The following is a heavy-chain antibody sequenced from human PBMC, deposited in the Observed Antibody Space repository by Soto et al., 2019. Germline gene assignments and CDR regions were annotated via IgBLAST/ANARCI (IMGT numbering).Heavy chain of an antibody. CDR1: GFTFSGSA. Sequence: PGGSLRLSCAASGFTFSGSAMHWVRQASGKGLEGVGGIRSKANSYATAYAASVKGRITISIDNSKNTAYLKMNSLKTEDTAVYYCTGGSSAEVDYWGQGTLVTVSS. CDR3: TGGSSAEVDY. J-gene: IGHJ4*02. V-gene: IGHV3-73*01. CDR2: IRSKANSYAT. D-gene: IGHD3-3*01.